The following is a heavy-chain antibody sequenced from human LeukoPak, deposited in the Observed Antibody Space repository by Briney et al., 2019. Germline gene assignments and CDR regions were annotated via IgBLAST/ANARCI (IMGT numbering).Heavy chain of an antibody. CDR3: VRGQTSTSPGV. D-gene: IGHD5-24*01. CDR2: IYSGGST. J-gene: IGHJ6*02. V-gene: IGHV3-53*05. CDR1: GSAVSSSY. Sequence: GGSLRLSCAASGSAVSSSYMSWVRQAPGKGLEWVSLIYSGGSTHYADSVKGRFSISRDSSKNTLYLQMNTLRDEDTAVYYCVRGQTSTSPGVWGQGTTVTVSS.